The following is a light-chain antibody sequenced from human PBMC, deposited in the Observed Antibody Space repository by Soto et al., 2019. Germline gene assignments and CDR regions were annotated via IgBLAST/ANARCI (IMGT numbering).Light chain of an antibody. CDR3: QHYGSSPPALT. V-gene: IGKV3-20*01. CDR2: GAS. J-gene: IGKJ4*01. CDR1: QSVSSSY. Sequence: EIVLTQSPGTLSLSPGERATLSCRASQSVSSSYLAWYQQKPGQAPRLLIYGASSRATAIPDRFSGTGSGTDFALIISRLEPEDFAVYYCQHYGSSPPALTFGGGTKVDIK.